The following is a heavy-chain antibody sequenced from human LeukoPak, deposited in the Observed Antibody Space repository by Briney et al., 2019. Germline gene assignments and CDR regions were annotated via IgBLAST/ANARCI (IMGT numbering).Heavy chain of an antibody. CDR2: IYYSGST. Sequence: SETLSLTCTVSGGSISSYYWSWIRQPPGKGLEWIGYIYYSGSTNYNPSLKSRVTISVDTSKNQFSLKLSSVTAADTAVYYCAREPPPLAAAGPNFYYYYGMDVWGQGTTVTVSS. CDR3: AREPPPLAAAGPNFYYYYGMDV. D-gene: IGHD6-13*01. J-gene: IGHJ6*02. V-gene: IGHV4-59*01. CDR1: GGSISSYY.